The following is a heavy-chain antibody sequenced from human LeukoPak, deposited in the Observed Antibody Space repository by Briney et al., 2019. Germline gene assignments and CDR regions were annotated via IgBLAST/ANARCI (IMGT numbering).Heavy chain of an antibody. CDR2: FDPEDGET. CDR3: ACGREMGASFGY. D-gene: IGHD1-26*01. CDR1: GYTLTELS. V-gene: IGHV1-24*01. Sequence: ASVKVSCKVSGYTLTELSMHWVRQAPGKGLEWMGGFDPEDGETIYAQKFQGRVTMTEDTSTDTAYMELSSLRSEDTAVYYCACGREMGASFGYWGQGTLVTVSS. J-gene: IGHJ4*02.